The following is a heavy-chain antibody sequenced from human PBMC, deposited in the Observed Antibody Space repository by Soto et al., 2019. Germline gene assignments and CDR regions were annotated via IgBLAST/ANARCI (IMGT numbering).Heavy chain of an antibody. CDR3: ARDAAVPGESDRFDY. D-gene: IGHD6-19*01. J-gene: IGHJ4*02. V-gene: IGHV4-4*02. Sequence: QVQLQESGPGLVKPSGTLSLTCAVSGDSISTNNWWSWVRQPPGKGLEWIGEAYHNGLTNYNPSLKSRVTMSVDTSKNQFPLKLTSVTAADTAIYYCARDAAVPGESDRFDYWGQGTLVTVSS. CDR1: GDSISTNNW. CDR2: AYHNGLT.